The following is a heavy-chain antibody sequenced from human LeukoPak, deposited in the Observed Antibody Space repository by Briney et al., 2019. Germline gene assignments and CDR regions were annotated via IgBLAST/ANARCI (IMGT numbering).Heavy chain of an antibody. CDR1: GFTFSSYS. Sequence: GGSLRLSCAASGFTFSSYSMNWVRQAPGKGLEWVSSISSSSSYIYYADSVKGRFTISRDNAKNSLYLQMNSLRAEDTAVYYCAKEYYDILTGYSTWGQGTLVTVSS. J-gene: IGHJ4*02. CDR3: AKEYYDILTGYST. V-gene: IGHV3-21*04. D-gene: IGHD3-9*01. CDR2: ISSSSSYI.